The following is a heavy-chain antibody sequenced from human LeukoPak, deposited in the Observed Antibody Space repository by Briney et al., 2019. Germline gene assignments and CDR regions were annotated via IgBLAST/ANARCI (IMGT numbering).Heavy chain of an antibody. CDR2: MNPNSGNT. CDR1: GYTFTSYD. Sequence: ASVKASCKAFGYTFTSYDINWVRQATGQGLEWMGWMNPNSGNTGYAQKFQGRVTITRNTSISTAYMELSSLRSEDTAVYYCARTLYYYYMDVWGKGTTVTVSS. V-gene: IGHV1-8*03. CDR3: ARTLYYYYMDV. J-gene: IGHJ6*03.